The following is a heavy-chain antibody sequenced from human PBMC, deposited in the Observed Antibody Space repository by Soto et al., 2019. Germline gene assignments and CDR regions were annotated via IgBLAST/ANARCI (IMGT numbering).Heavy chain of an antibody. D-gene: IGHD6-19*01. CDR2: ISYDGSNK. CDR1: GFTFSSYG. V-gene: IGHV3-30*18. CDR3: AKDPGGQAVALDY. Sequence: QVQLVESGGGVVQPGRSLRLSCAASGFTFSSYGMHWVRQAPGKGLEWVAVISYDGSNKYYADSVKGRFTISRDNSKNTLYLQMNSLRAEDTAVYYCAKDPGGQAVALDYWGQGTLVTASS. J-gene: IGHJ4*02.